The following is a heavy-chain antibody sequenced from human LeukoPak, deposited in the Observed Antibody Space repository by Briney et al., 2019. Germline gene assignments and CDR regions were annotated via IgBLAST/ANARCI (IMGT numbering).Heavy chain of an antibody. CDR1: GGSISSSSHY. Sequence: PSETLSLTCTVSGGSISSSSHYWGWIRQPPGKGLEWIGSIYYSGSTYYNPSLKSRVTISVDTSKNQFSLKLSSVTAADTAVYYCARRGVQGVIWGQGTLVTVSS. D-gene: IGHD3-10*01. CDR2: IYYSGST. CDR3: ARRGVQGVI. V-gene: IGHV4-39*01. J-gene: IGHJ4*02.